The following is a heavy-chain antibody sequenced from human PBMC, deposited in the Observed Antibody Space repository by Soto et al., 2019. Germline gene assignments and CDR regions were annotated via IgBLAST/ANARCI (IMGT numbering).Heavy chain of an antibody. V-gene: IGHV3-48*03. CDR3: ARSSVDTAMVPAGAVDY. D-gene: IGHD5-18*01. CDR2: ISSSGSTI. Sequence: GGSLRLSCAASGFTFSSYEMNWVHQAPGKGLEWVSYISSSGSTIYYADSVKGRFTISRDNAKNSLYLQMNSLRAEDTAVYYCARSSVDTAMVPAGAVDYWGQGTLVTVSS. CDR1: GFTFSSYE. J-gene: IGHJ4*02.